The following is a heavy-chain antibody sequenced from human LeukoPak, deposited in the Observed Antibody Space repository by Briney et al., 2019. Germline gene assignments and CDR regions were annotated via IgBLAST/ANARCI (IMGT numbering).Heavy chain of an antibody. V-gene: IGHV4-59*01. J-gene: IGHJ3*02. CDR3: ARASCGGDCYAFDI. CDR2: IYYSGST. D-gene: IGHD2-21*01. Sequence: PSETLSLTCAVYGGSFSGYYWSWIRQPPGKGLEWIGYIYYSGSTNYNPSLKSRVTISVDTPKNQFSLKLSSVTAADTAVYYCARASCGGDCYAFDIWGQGTMVTVSS. CDR1: GGSFSGYY.